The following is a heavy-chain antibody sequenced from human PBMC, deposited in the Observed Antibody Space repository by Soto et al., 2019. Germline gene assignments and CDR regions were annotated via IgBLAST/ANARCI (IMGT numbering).Heavy chain of an antibody. Sequence: ASVKVSCKASGYTFTSYDINWVRQATGQGLEWMGWMNPNSGNTGYAQKFQGRVTMTRNTSISTAYMELSSLRSEDTAVYYCAGCFLMLGLFITRLGYWGQGTLVTVSS. D-gene: IGHD3-3*01. V-gene: IGHV1-8*01. CDR1: GYTFTSYD. J-gene: IGHJ4*02. CDR2: MNPNSGNT. CDR3: AGCFLMLGLFITRLGY.